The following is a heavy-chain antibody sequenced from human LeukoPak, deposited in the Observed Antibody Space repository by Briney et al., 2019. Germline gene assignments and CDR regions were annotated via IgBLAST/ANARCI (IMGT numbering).Heavy chain of an antibody. Sequence: SETLSLTCSVSGVSISSSSYYWGWIRQPPGKGLEWIGSIYYSGSTYYNPSLKSRVTISVDTSKNQFSLKLSSVTAADTAVYYCATSTISLTYFDYWGQGTLVTVSS. CDR2: IYYSGST. J-gene: IGHJ4*02. CDR1: GVSISSSSYY. CDR3: ATSTISLTYFDY. D-gene: IGHD3-9*01. V-gene: IGHV4-39*01.